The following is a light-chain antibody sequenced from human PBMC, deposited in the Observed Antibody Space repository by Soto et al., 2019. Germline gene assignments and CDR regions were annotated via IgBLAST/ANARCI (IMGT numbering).Light chain of an antibody. CDR3: QLYGTSMYT. CDR2: VGS. V-gene: IGKV3-20*01. J-gene: IGKJ2*01. CDR1: QSVISTY. Sequence: EIVLTQSPGTLSLSPGERATLSCRASQSVISTYLAWYQQKPGQAPRLLIFVGSGRATGIPDRFSGSGSGTDFTLTISRLEPEDFAVYYCQLYGTSMYTFGQGTKLEIK.